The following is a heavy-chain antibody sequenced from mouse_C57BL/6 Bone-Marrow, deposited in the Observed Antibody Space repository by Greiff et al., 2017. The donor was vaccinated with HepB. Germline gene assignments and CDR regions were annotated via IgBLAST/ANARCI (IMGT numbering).Heavy chain of an antibody. J-gene: IGHJ2*01. Sequence: VKLQESGAELARPGASVKLSCKASGYTFTSYGISWVKQRTGQGLEWIGEIYPRSGNTYYNEKFKGKATLTADKSSSTAYMELRSLTSEDSAVYFCAREGTGKYFDYWGQGTTLTVSS. D-gene: IGHD4-1*01. V-gene: IGHV1-81*01. CDR1: GYTFTSYG. CDR2: IYPRSGNT. CDR3: AREGTGKYFDY.